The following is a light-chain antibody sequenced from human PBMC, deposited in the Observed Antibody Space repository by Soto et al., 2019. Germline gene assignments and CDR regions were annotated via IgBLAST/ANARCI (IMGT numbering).Light chain of an antibody. Sequence: QSALTQPASVSGSPGQSITISCTGTSSDVGSYNLVSWYQQHPGKAPKLMIYEGSKRPSGVSNRFSGSKSGNTASLTISGLQAEDDADYYCCSYAGSRPYVFGTGTQLTVL. J-gene: IGLJ1*01. CDR2: EGS. V-gene: IGLV2-23*01. CDR3: CSYAGSRPYV. CDR1: SSDVGSYNL.